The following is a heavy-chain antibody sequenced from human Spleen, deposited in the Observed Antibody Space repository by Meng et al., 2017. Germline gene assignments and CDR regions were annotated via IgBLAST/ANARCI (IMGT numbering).Heavy chain of an antibody. V-gene: IGHV3-23*01. CDR2: INPSGDST. D-gene: IGHD1-26*01. CDR1: GFTFSSFA. J-gene: IGHJ5*02. CDR3: AKSGSHSYFDP. Sequence: EVQLLESGGGLVQPGGSLGLSCAASGFTFSSFAINWVRQAPGKGLEWVSAINPSGDSTYYADSVKGRFTISRDSSKNTLYLQMNSMRAEDTAVYYCAKSGSHSYFDPWGQGTLVTVSS.